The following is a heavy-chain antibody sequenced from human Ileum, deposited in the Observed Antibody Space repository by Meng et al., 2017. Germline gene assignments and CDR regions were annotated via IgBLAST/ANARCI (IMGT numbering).Heavy chain of an antibody. CDR3: ARGTPGRSYSDY. V-gene: IGHV1-18*01. J-gene: IGHJ4*02. CDR2: LGAHDGDT. Sequence: QVQPVQSGPEVKKPGASVKVYCKAWDYTFTGYGVSWVRQAPGQGLEWMAWLGAHDGDTSHAPKFQGRVTVSADRPTATAYMELRSLRSDDTAVYYCARGTPGRSYSDYWGQGTLVTVSS. CDR1: DYTFTGYG. D-gene: IGHD3-10*01.